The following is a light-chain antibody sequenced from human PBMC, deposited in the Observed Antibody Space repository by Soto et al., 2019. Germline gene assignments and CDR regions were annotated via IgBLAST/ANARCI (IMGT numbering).Light chain of an antibody. CDR3: QTCAPGIVF. J-gene: IGLJ2*01. CDR2: VNSDGSH. Sequence: QPVLTQSPSASASLGDSVKLTCTLSSGHSSSAIAWHQQQPEKGPRYLMKVNSDGSHTNGDGIPDRFSGSSSGAERYLIISSLQSDDEADYYCQTCAPGIVFFGGGTKLTVL. V-gene: IGLV4-69*01. CDR1: SGHSSSA.